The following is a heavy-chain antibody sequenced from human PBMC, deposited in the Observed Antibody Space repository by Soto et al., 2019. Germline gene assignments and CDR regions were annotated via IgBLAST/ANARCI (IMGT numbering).Heavy chain of an antibody. CDR2: VYYSGGA. CDR1: GGSISGYY. J-gene: IGHJ6*02. V-gene: IGHV4-59*01. CDR3: TRDGDGRMTTNPYYYYGMDV. D-gene: IGHD3-3*01. Sequence: SETLSLTCTVSGGSISGYYWSWIRQPPGKGLEWIGNVYYSGGAKYNPSVKRRVSISVDTSKNQFSLNLSSVTAAETAVSYCTRDGDGRMTTNPYYYYGMDVWGPGITVTVSS.